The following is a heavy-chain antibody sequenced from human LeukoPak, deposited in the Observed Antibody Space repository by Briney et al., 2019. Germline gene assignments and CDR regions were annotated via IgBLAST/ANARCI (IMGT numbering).Heavy chain of an antibody. CDR1: GFTFSSYG. Sequence: PGGSLRLSCVASGFTFSSYGMHWVRQAPGKGLEWVAFIRYDGSNKYYADSVKGRFTISRDNSKNTLYLQMNSLRAEDTAVYYCAKDPQYQLPSAHFDYWGQGTLVTVSS. V-gene: IGHV3-30*02. CDR3: AKDPQYQLPSAHFDY. D-gene: IGHD2-2*01. J-gene: IGHJ4*02. CDR2: IRYDGSNK.